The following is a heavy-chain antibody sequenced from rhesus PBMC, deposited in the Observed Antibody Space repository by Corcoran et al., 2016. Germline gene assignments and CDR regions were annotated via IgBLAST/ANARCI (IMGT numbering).Heavy chain of an antibody. D-gene: IGHD6-31*01. J-gene: IGHJ4*01. CDR1: GYTFTSYY. V-gene: IGHV1-1*01. CDR2: ISPYNGNK. Sequence: QVQLVQSGAEIKQPGASVKLSCKASGYTFTSYYMHWVRQAPVQGLEWIALISPYNGNKDYAQNFQGRVTITTNTSTSTGYMELSSLRSEDTAVYYCTRGAAAGTHLDYWGQGVLVTVSS. CDR3: TRGAAAGTHLDY.